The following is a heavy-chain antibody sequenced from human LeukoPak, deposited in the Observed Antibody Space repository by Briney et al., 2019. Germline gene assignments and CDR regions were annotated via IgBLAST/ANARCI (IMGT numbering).Heavy chain of an antibody. V-gene: IGHV3-30*02. J-gene: IGHJ4*02. CDR2: IRYDGSNK. D-gene: IGHD1-26*01. Sequence: GGSLRLSCVASEFTFSSYGMHWVRQAPGKGLEWVAFIRYDGSNKYYADSVKGRFTISRDNSKNTLYLQMNSLRAEDTAVYYCAKDTRSVSIVAATYYFAYWGQRTLVTFSS. CDR3: AKDTRSVSIVAATYYFAY. CDR1: EFTFSSYG.